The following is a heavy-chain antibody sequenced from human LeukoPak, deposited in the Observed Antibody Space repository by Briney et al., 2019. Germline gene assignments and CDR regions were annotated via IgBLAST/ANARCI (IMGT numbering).Heavy chain of an antibody. CDR1: GGTFSSYA. Sequence: SVKVSCKASGGTFSSYAISWVRQAPGQGLEWMGRIIPILGIANYAQKFQGRVTITSDKSTSTAYMELSSLRSEDTAVYYCARVGGYGPPFDYWGQGTLVTVSS. D-gene: IGHD5-12*01. J-gene: IGHJ4*02. CDR3: ARVGGYGPPFDY. CDR2: IIPILGIA. V-gene: IGHV1-69*04.